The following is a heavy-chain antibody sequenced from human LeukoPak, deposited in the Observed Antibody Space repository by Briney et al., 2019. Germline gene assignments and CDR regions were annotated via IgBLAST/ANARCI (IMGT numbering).Heavy chain of an antibody. CDR1: GFTFDDYG. CDR3: ARDPGEDSYGVYYYYYYYMDV. D-gene: IGHD5-18*01. V-gene: IGHV3-48*01. J-gene: IGHJ6*03. Sequence: GGSLRLSCAASGFTFDDYGMSWVRQAPGKGLEWVSYISSSSSTIYYADSVKGRFTISRDNAKNSLYLQMNSLRAEDTAVYYCARDPGEDSYGVYYYYYYYMDVWGKGTTVTVSS. CDR2: ISSSSSTI.